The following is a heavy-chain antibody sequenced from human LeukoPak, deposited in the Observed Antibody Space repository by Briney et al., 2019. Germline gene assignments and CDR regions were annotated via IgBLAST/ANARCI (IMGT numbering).Heavy chain of an antibody. CDR2: INHSGST. Sequence: SETLSLTCAVYGGSFSGFYWSWIRQPPGKGLEWIGEINHSGSTYYNPSLKSRVTISVDTSKNQFSLKLSSVTAADTAVYYCASGDFWVGGHYYRYWGQGTLVTVSS. J-gene: IGHJ4*02. CDR1: GGSFSGFY. V-gene: IGHV4-34*01. CDR3: ASGDFWVGGHYYRY. D-gene: IGHD3-22*01.